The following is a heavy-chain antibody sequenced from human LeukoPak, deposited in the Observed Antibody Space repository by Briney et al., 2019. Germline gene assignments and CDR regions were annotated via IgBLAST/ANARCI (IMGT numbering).Heavy chain of an antibody. Sequence: GGSLRLSCAASGFTFSSYDMHWVRQATGEGLEWVSAIGTAGDPYYPGSVKGRFTISREDAKNSLYLQMNSLGAGDTAVYYCARVDSYGGSYWGQGTLVTVSS. CDR2: IGTAGDP. D-gene: IGHD5-18*01. V-gene: IGHV3-13*05. CDR3: ARVDSYGGSY. J-gene: IGHJ4*02. CDR1: GFTFSSYD.